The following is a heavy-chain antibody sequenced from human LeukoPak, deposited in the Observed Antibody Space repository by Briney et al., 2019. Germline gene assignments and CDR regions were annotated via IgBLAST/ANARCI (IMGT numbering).Heavy chain of an antibody. CDR2: ISGSGGST. D-gene: IGHD2-2*02. CDR1: GFTFSSYA. CDR3: SKDCSSTGCYSD. J-gene: IGHJ4*02. Sequence: PGGSLRLSCAASGFTFSSYALNWVRQAPGKGLEWVSTISGSGGSTYCADSVRGRFTISRDNSKNTMYLQMNSLRAEDTAVYYCSKDCSSTGCYSDWGQGTLVTVSS. V-gene: IGHV3-23*01.